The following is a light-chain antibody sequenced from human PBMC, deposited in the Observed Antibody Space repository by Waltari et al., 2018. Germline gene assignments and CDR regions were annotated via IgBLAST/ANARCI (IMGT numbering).Light chain of an antibody. J-gene: IGLJ2*01. CDR3: QVWDSSSDHPV. CDR2: DDS. V-gene: IGLV3-21*02. Sequence: SYVLTQPPSVSVAPGQTARITCGGNNIGSKSVHWYQQKPGQAPVLVVYDDSDRPSGIPGRFSGSNSGNTATLTISRVEAGDEVDYYCQVWDSSSDHPVFGGGTKLTVL. CDR1: NIGSKS.